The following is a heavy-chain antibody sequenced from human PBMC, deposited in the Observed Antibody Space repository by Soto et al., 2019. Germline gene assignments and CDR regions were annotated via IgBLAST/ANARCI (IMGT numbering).Heavy chain of an antibody. D-gene: IGHD4-4*01. CDR1: GGSISSGGYY. J-gene: IGHJ6*02. Sequence: SETLSLTCTVSGGSISSGGYYWSWIRQHPGKGLEWIGYIYYSGSTYYKPSLKSRVTISVDTSKNQFSLKLSSVTAADTAVYYCARVALQGNYYYYYYGMDVWGQGTTVTVSS. CDR3: ARVALQGNYYYYYYGMDV. V-gene: IGHV4-31*03. CDR2: IYYSGST.